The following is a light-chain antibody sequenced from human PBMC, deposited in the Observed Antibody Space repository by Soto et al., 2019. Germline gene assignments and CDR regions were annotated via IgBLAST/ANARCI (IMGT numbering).Light chain of an antibody. CDR3: QHYLERSPIT. Sequence: EIGLTQSPVTLSLSPGERATLSCRAIQSVSSNLLAWYQQKPGQAPRLLIYGATNRATGIPDRFSGSGSGTDFTLTISRLEPEDFALYYCQHYLERSPITFGQGTRLEIK. J-gene: IGKJ5*01. V-gene: IGKV3-20*01. CDR1: QSVSSNL. CDR2: GAT.